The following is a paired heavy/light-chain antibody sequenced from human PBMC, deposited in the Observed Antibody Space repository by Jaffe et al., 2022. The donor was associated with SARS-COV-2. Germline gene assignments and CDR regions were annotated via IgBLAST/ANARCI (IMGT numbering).Heavy chain of an antibody. D-gene: IGHD3-22*01. Sequence: EVQLVESGGGLVQTGGSLRLSCAASGFTFGRCWMHWVRQVPGKGLVWVSRIRSDGLSISYGDSVKGRFTISRDNAKNILYLQMSSLRAEDTAVYYCARDLDNNGYSNFDYWGQGVLVTVSS. CDR1: GFTFGRCW. CDR3: ARDLDNNGYSNFDY. J-gene: IGHJ4*02. CDR2: IRSDGLSI. V-gene: IGHV3-74*01.
Light chain of an antibody. V-gene: IGKV1-39*01. CDR1: QRITNY. Sequence: DIQMTQSPSSLSASVGDRVTITCRASQRITNYLNWYQQKPGKAPELLIYAASSLQSGVPSRFSGSGSGTDFTLAISSLQPEDLATYFCQQSYSTPYTFGQGTKLEI. CDR3: QQSYSTPYT. CDR2: AAS. J-gene: IGKJ2*01.